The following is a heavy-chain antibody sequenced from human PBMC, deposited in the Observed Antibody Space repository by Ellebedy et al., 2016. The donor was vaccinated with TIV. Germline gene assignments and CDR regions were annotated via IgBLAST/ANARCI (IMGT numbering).Heavy chain of an antibody. D-gene: IGHD5-18*01. CDR1: GFTFSRYA. CDR3: ARVAGDPSVDTETANRYYYYYGMDV. Sequence: GGSLRLXCAASGFTFSRYAMSWVRQAPGKGLEWVSAISGSGGSTYYADSVKGRFTISRDNSKNTLYLQMNSLRAEVTAVYYCARVAGDPSVDTETANRYYYYYGMDVWGQGTTVTVSS. V-gene: IGHV3-23*01. J-gene: IGHJ6*02. CDR2: ISGSGGST.